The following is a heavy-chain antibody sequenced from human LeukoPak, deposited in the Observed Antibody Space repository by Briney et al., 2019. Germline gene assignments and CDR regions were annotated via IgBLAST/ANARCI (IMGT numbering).Heavy chain of an antibody. V-gene: IGHV4-59*12. Sequence: PSETLSLTCTVSGGSISSYYWSWIRQPPGRGLEWIGYIYYSGSTNYNPSLKSRVTMSVDTSKNQFSLKLSSVTAADTAVYYCARDVVVPAAIRGEYYYYYMDVWGKGTTVTVSS. J-gene: IGHJ6*03. CDR1: GGSISSYY. CDR2: IYYSGST. CDR3: ARDVVVPAAIRGEYYYYYMDV. D-gene: IGHD2-2*02.